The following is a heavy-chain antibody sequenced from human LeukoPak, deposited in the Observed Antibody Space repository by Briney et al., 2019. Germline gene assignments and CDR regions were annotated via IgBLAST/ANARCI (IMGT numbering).Heavy chain of an antibody. CDR3: ARDNARYFDWLLLNWFDP. D-gene: IGHD3-9*01. V-gene: IGHV4-61*02. Sequence: SETLSLTCTVSGGSISSGSYYWSWIRQPAGKGLEWIGRIYTSGSTNYNPSLKSRVTISVDTSKNQFSLKLSSVTAADTAVYYCARDNARYFDWLLLNWFDPWGQGTLVTVSS. CDR2: IYTSGST. CDR1: GGSISSGSYY. J-gene: IGHJ5*02.